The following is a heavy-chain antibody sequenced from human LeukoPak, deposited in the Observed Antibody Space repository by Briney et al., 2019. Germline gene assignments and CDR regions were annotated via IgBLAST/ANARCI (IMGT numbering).Heavy chain of an antibody. V-gene: IGHV4-31*03. Sequence: SQTLSLTCTVSGGSIGSGGYYWSWIRQHPGKGLEWIGYIYYSGSTYYNPSLKSRVTISVDTSKNQFSLKLSSVTAADTAVYYCARFIYYYDSSGYYYGWFDPWGQGTLVTVSS. D-gene: IGHD3-22*01. CDR3: ARFIYYYDSSGYYYGWFDP. CDR1: GGSIGSGGYY. CDR2: IYYSGST. J-gene: IGHJ5*02.